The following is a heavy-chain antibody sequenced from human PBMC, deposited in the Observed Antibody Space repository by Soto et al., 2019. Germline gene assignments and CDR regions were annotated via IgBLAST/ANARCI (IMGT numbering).Heavy chain of an antibody. D-gene: IGHD2-2*01. CDR1: GGSISSYY. CDR3: ARLVVPAARDYYYYYMDV. V-gene: IGHV4-59*08. Sequence: PSETLSLTCTVSGGSISSYYWSWIRQPPGKGLEWIGYIYYSGSTNYNPSLKSRVTISVDTSKNQFSLKLSSVTAADTAVYYCARLVVPAARDYYYYYMDVWGKGTTVTVSS. J-gene: IGHJ6*03. CDR2: IYYSGST.